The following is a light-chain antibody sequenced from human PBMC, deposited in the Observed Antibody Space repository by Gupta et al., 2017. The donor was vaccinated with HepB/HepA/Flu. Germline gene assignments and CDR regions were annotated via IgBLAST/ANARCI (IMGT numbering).Light chain of an antibody. J-gene: IGKJ3*01. Sequence: GDRVTITCRASQIITTYLSWYPQKPGKAPRLLISSASRLQSGVPSRFSGSGSGTDFTLTISSLQLEDFATYYCQQSYDIPFTFGPGTTVDI. CDR1: QIITTY. V-gene: IGKV1-39*01. CDR2: SAS. CDR3: QQSYDIPFT.